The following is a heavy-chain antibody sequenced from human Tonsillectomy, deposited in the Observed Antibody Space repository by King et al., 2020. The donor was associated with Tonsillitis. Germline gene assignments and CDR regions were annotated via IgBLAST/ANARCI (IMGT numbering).Heavy chain of an antibody. CDR3: AKDWGSKGVVITHDAFDI. J-gene: IGHJ3*02. V-gene: IGHV3-23*04. D-gene: IGHD3-22*01. CDR1: GFTFSSYA. CDR2: ISGCGGST. Sequence: VQLVESGGGLVQPGGSLRLSCAASGFTFSSYAMSWVRQAPGKGLEWVSAISGCGGSTYSADAVKGRFTISRDNSKNTLYLQMNSLRAEDTAVYYCAKDWGSKGVVITHDAFDIWGQGTMVTVSS.